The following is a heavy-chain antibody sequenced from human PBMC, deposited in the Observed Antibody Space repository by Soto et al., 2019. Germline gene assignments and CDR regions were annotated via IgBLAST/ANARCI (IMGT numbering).Heavy chain of an antibody. D-gene: IGHD4-17*01. CDR3: AGTVTTSDYYYYYGMDV. Sequence: SLRLSCAASGFTFSSYAMHWVRQAPGKGLEWVAVISYDGSNKYYADSVKGRFTISRDNSKNTLYLQMNSLRAEDTAVYYCAGTVTTSDYYYYYGMDVWGQGTTVTVSS. V-gene: IGHV3-30-3*01. CDR2: ISYDGSNK. CDR1: GFTFSSYA. J-gene: IGHJ6*02.